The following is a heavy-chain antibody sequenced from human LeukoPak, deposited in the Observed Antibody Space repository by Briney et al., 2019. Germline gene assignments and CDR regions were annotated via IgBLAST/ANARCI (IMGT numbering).Heavy chain of an antibody. CDR1: EFTFNDHA. Sequence: GRSLRLSCAASEFTFNDHAMYWVRQAPGKGLEWVSGINWNSDNIGYADSVRGRFTISRDDAKNSLFLQMNSLRVEDTALYYCARASYYYDTTGLGAVDIWGQGTMVTVSS. V-gene: IGHV3-9*01. D-gene: IGHD3-22*01. CDR3: ARASYYYDTTGLGAVDI. CDR2: INWNSDNI. J-gene: IGHJ3*02.